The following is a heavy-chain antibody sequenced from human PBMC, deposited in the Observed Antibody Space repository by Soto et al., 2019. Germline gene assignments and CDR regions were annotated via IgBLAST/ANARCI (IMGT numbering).Heavy chain of an antibody. Sequence: EVQLLESGGGLVQPGGSLRLSCAASGITISNYPMSWVRQAPGKGLDWVSGISGSGDRTYYADSAKGRFTISKDISRNSLSLKLDSLGDEDTAVYFCVKDDGGYPSTAPHWGQGTLVTVSS. V-gene: IGHV3-23*01. CDR1: GITISNYP. D-gene: IGHD3-22*01. CDR2: ISGSGDRT. J-gene: IGHJ4*02. CDR3: VKDDGGYPSTAPH.